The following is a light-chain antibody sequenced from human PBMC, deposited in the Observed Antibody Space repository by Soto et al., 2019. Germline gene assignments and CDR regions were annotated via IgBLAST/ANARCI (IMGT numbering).Light chain of an antibody. CDR2: AAS. V-gene: IGKV1-39*01. CDR3: QQSYSTPWT. Sequence: DIQMTQSPSSLSASVGDRVTITCRASQSISRYLNWYQHKTGKAPKLLIYAASSLQSGVPSRFRGSGSGTDFTLTISSLQPEDFATYYFQQSYSTPWTFGQGTKVEIK. CDR1: QSISRY. J-gene: IGKJ1*01.